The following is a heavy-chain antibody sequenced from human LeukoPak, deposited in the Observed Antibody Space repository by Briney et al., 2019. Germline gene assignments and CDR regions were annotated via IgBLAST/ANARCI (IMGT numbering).Heavy chain of an antibody. CDR1: GSIFTSYW. CDR2: ICPGDSDT. CDR3: ATYYDSSGYYFDY. J-gene: IGHJ4*02. D-gene: IGHD3-22*01. V-gene: IGHV5-51*01. Sequence: GASLQISCKGSGSIFTSYWIGWVRQLPGKGLEWMGIICPGDSDTRYSPSFQDQVTISADKSISAAYLQWSSLKASDTAMYYCATYYDSSGYYFDYWGQGTLVTVSS.